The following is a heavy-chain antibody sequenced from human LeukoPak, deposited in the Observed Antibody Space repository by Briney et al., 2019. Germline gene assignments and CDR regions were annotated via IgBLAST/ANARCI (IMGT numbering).Heavy chain of an antibody. CDR3: ARVSTVHFYYYYYMDV. J-gene: IGHJ6*03. V-gene: IGHV1-8*01. Sequence: GASVKVSFKASVYTFTSYDINWVRQATGQGLEWMGWMNLNSGNTGYAHKFQGRVTMTRNTSISTAYMELSSLRSEDTAVYYCARVSTVHFYYYYYMDVCGKGTTVTVSS. CDR1: VYTFTSYD. CDR2: MNLNSGNT. D-gene: IGHD4-11*01.